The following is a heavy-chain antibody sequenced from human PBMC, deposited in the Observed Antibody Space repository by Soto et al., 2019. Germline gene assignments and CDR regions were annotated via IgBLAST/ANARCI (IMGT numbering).Heavy chain of an antibody. J-gene: IGHJ5*02. D-gene: IGHD5-12*01. CDR2: IYSGGST. Sequence: GGSLRLSCAASGFTVSSNYMSWVRQAPGKGLEWVSVIYSGGSTYYADSVKGRFTISRDNSKNTLYLQMNSLRAEDTAVYYCARLVATIMYVSPQIKYWFDPWGQGTLVTVSS. V-gene: IGHV3-66*01. CDR3: ARLVATIMYVSPQIKYWFDP. CDR1: GFTVSSNY.